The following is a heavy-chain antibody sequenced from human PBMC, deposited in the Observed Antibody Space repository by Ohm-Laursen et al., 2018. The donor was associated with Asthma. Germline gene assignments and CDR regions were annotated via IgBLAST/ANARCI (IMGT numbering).Heavy chain of an antibody. CDR2: INHSGST. Sequence: SETLSLTCVVYGGSFSGYYWSWIRQPPGKGLEWIGEINHSGSTNYNPSLKRRVTISVDTSKNQFSLKLSSVTAADTAVHYCARAAPGLEYFQHWARAPWSPSPQ. CDR1: GGSFSGYY. J-gene: IGHJ1*01. V-gene: IGHV4-34*01. D-gene: IGHD7-27*01. CDR3: ARAAPGLEYFQH.